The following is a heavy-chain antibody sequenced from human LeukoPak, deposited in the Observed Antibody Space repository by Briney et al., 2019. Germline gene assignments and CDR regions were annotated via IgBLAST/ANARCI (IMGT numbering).Heavy chain of an antibody. D-gene: IGHD3-22*01. CDR2: IIPVFETA. CDR1: GGTFSTYA. V-gene: IGHV1-69*05. CDR3: ARFSHYYDSSGA. Sequence: SVKVSCKASGGTFSTYAISWVRQAPGQGLEWMGGIIPVFETANYAQKFQGRVTMTRDTSISTAYMELRSLRSDDTAVYYCARFSHYYDSSGAWGQGTLVTVSS. J-gene: IGHJ5*02.